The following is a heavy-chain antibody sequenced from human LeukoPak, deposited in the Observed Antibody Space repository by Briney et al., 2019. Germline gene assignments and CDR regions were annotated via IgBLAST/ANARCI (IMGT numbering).Heavy chain of an antibody. V-gene: IGHV4-61*01. J-gene: IGHJ5*02. Sequence: KASETLSLTCTVSGGSIGSSSYYWSWIRQPPGKGLEWIGYIYYSGSTNYNPSLKSRVTISVDTSKNQFSLKLSSVTAADTAVYYCARDSSSWLYNWFDPWGQGTLVTVS. CDR1: GGSIGSSSYY. CDR2: IYYSGST. D-gene: IGHD6-13*01. CDR3: ARDSSSWLYNWFDP.